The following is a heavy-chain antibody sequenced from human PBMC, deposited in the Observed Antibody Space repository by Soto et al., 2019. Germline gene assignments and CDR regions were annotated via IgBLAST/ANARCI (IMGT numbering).Heavy chain of an antibody. Sequence: EVQLVETGGGLIQPGGSLRLSCAASGFTVSSNYMSWVRQAPGKGLEWVSVSYSGGSTYYADSVKGRFTISRDNSKNTLYLQMNSLRAEDTAVYYCATNQQTIFGVVDAFDIWGQGTMVTVSS. CDR2: SYSGGST. V-gene: IGHV3-53*02. CDR1: GFTVSSNY. D-gene: IGHD3-3*01. J-gene: IGHJ3*02. CDR3: ATNQQTIFGVVDAFDI.